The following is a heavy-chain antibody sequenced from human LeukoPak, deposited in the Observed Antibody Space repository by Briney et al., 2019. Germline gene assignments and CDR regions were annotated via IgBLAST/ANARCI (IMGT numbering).Heavy chain of an antibody. V-gene: IGHV4-59*01. CDR1: GGPISTYY. CDR2: IYDSGST. J-gene: IGHJ4*02. D-gene: IGHD6-13*01. CDR3: ARTRRDSAGSIFFDY. Sequence: PSETLSLTCTVSGGPISTYYWSWVRQPPGKGLEWIGYIYDSGSTNYNPSLKSRVTISVDASQNQFSLNLSSVTAADTAVYYCARTRRDSAGSIFFDYWGQGTLVTVSP.